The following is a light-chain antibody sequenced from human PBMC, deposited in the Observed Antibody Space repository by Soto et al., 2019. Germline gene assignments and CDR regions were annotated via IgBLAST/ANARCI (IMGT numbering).Light chain of an antibody. J-gene: IGKJ1*01. CDR3: LRHDSYPPT. Sequence: DIQMTQSPSSLSASVGDRVTITCRASQGIRNDLAWYQQKPGKAPKRLIYAVSRLQSGVPSRFTGSSSAKTCTLALSSLQPEDFATYYCLRHDSYPPTFGQGTTVEIK. CDR2: AVS. V-gene: IGKV1-17*01. CDR1: QGIRND.